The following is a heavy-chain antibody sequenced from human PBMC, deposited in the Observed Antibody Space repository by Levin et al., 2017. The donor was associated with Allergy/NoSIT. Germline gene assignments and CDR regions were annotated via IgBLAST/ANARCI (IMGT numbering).Heavy chain of an antibody. J-gene: IGHJ5*02. CDR2: IYHSGST. Sequence: SETLSLTCAVSGGSISSGGYSWSWIRQPPGKGLEWIGYIYHSGSTYYNPSLKSRVTISVDRSKNQFSLKLSSVTAADTAVYYCARDAPPYGSGSYYVGGFDPWGQGTLVTVSS. D-gene: IGHD3-10*01. CDR3: ARDAPPYGSGSYYVGGFDP. CDR1: GGSISSGGYS. V-gene: IGHV4-30-2*01.